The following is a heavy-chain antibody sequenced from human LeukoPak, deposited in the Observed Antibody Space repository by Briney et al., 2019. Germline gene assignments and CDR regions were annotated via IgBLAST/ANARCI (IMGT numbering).Heavy chain of an antibody. V-gene: IGHV4-34*01. CDR3: ARGLTPYYYDSSGKTYYFDY. J-gene: IGHJ4*02. D-gene: IGHD3-22*01. CDR2: INHSGST. CDR1: GGSFSGYY. Sequence: SETLSLTCAVYGGSFSGYYWSWIRQPPGKGLEWIGEINHSGSTNYNPSLKSRVTISVDTSKNQFSLKLSSVTAADTAVYYCARGLTPYYYDSSGKTYYFDYWGQETLVTVSS.